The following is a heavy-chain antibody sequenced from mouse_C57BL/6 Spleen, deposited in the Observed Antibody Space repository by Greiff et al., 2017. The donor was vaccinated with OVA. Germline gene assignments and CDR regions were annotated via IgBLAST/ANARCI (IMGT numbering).Heavy chain of an antibody. V-gene: IGHV1-82*01. Sequence: QVQLQQSGPELVKPGASVKISCKASGYAFSSSWMNWVKQRPGKGLEWIGRIYPGDGDTNYNGKFKGKATLTADKSSSTAYMQLISLTSEDSAVYFCARGSGLLPDYWGQGTTLTVSS. CDR2: IYPGDGDT. CDR1: GYAFSSSW. J-gene: IGHJ2*01. CDR3: ARGSGLLPDY. D-gene: IGHD2-3*01.